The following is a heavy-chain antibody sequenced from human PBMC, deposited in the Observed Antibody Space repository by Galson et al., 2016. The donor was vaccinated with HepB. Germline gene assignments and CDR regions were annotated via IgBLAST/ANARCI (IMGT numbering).Heavy chain of an antibody. CDR2: TSYDGNNK. J-gene: IGHJ4*02. CDR1: GFTFSSYG. CDR3: AKRDYSDSDGYLPLFDR. D-gene: IGHD3-22*01. Sequence: SLRLSCAASGFTFSSYGMNWVRQAPGKGLEWVAITSYDGNNKYYVHSVKGRFTISRDNSKDTLYLQMNSLRVDDTAVYYCAKRDYSDSDGYLPLFDRWGQGTLVTVSS. V-gene: IGHV3-30*18.